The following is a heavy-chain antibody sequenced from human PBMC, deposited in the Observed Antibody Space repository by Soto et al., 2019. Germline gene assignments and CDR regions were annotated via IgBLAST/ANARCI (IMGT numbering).Heavy chain of an antibody. CDR2: IRSKANSYAT. Sequence: EVQLVESGGGLVQPGGSLKLSCAASGFTFSGSAMHWVRQASGKGLEWVGRIRSKANSYATAYAASVKGRFTISRDDSEYTASLQMNNLKPEDTAVYYCTRAAAGTVYWGQGTLVTVSS. CDR1: GFTFSGSA. CDR3: TRAAAGTVY. V-gene: IGHV3-73*01. D-gene: IGHD6-13*01. J-gene: IGHJ4*02.